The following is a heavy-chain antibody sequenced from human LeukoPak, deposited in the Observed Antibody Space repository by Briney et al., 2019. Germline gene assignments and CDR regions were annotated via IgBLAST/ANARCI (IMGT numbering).Heavy chain of an antibody. J-gene: IGHJ5*02. D-gene: IGHD2-15*01. CDR1: VGSISSHL. CDR2: ILYSGNT. V-gene: IGHV4-59*11. Sequence: SETLSLTCTVSVGSISSHLWSWIRQPPGKGLEWSGYILYSGNTNYNPSLKSRVTMSVDTSKNQFSLRLSPVPAADTAMYYCARDIVDGRNPGNRFDPWGQGTLVTVSS. CDR3: ARDIVDGRNPGNRFDP.